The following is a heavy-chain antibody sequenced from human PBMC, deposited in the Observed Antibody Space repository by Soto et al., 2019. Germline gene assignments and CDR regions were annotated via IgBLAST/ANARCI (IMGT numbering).Heavy chain of an antibody. J-gene: IGHJ4*02. D-gene: IGHD4-4*01. Sequence: SETLSLTCTVSGGSISSSSYYWGWIRQPPGKGLEWIGSIYYSGSTYYNPSLKSRVTISVDTSKNQFSLKLSSVTAADTAVYYCARHAVMTKVTDFEYWGQGTLATVSS. CDR3: ARHAVMTKVTDFEY. V-gene: IGHV4-39*01. CDR1: GGSISSSSYY. CDR2: IYYSGST.